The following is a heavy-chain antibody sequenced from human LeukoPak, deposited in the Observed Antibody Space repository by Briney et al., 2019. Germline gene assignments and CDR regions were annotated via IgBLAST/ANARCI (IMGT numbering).Heavy chain of an antibody. CDR3: ARSGKDTTIDY. J-gene: IGHJ4*02. CDR2: IIPILGIA. D-gene: IGHD2-15*01. Sequence: SVKVSCKASGFTFTSSARQWVRQAPGQGLEWMGRIIPILGIANYAQKFQGRVTITADKSTSTAYMELSSPRSEDTAVYYCARSGKDTTIDYWGQGTLVTVSS. V-gene: IGHV1-69*04. CDR1: GFTFTSSA.